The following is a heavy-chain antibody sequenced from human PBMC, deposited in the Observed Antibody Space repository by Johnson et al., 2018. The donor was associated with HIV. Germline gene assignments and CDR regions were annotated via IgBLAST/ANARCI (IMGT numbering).Heavy chain of an antibody. Sequence: VQLVESGGGLVQPGGSLRLSCAASGFTFSSYWMSWVRQAPGKGLAWVANIKQDGSEKYSVDSLKGRFTISRGNAKNSLYLQMNSLRAEDTAVYYCAREREFTMCDAFDIWGQGTMVTVSS. V-gene: IGHV3-7*01. CDR2: IKQDGSEK. CDR3: AREREFTMCDAFDI. D-gene: IGHD3-10*02. J-gene: IGHJ3*02. CDR1: GFTFSSYW.